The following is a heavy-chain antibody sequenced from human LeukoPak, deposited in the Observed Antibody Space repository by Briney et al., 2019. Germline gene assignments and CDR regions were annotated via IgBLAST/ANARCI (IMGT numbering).Heavy chain of an antibody. CDR3: ARDIGIVGATGTDY. V-gene: IGHV3-11*01. Sequence: YISSSGSTIYYADSVKGRFTISRDNAKNSLYLQMNSLRAEDTAVYYCARDIGIVGATGTDYWGQRTLVTVSS. J-gene: IGHJ4*02. D-gene: IGHD1-26*01. CDR2: ISSSGSTI.